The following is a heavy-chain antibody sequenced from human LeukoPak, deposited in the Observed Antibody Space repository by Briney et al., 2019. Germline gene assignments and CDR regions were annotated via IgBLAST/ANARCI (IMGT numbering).Heavy chain of an antibody. Sequence: GGSLRLSCAASGFTFSGYSMNWVRQAPGKGLEWVSSISSTSSYIYYADSLKGRFTISRDNAKNSLYLQMNSLRAEDTAVYYCVRASGPYYCYYMDVWGKGTTVTVSS. CDR3: VRASGPYYCYYMDV. CDR2: ISSTSSYI. CDR1: GFTFSGYS. V-gene: IGHV3-21*01. D-gene: IGHD3-16*01. J-gene: IGHJ6*03.